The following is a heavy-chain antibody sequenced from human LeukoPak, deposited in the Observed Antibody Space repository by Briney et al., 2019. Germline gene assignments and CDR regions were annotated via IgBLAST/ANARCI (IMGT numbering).Heavy chain of an antibody. D-gene: IGHD4-23*01. V-gene: IGHV1-2*02. CDR1: GYTFTGYY. CDR2: INPNSGGT. CDR3: ARGRGAGGLPLPSYYYYYMDV. J-gene: IGHJ6*03. Sequence: ASVKVSCKASGYTFTGYYMHWVRQAPGQGLEWMGWINPNSGGTNYAQKFQGRVTMTRDTSISTAYMELSRLRSDDTAVYYCARGRGAGGLPLPSYYYYYMDVWGKGTTVTVSS.